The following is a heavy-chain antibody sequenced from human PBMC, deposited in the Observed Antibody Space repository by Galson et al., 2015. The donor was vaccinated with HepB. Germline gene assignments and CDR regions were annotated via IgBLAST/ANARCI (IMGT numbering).Heavy chain of an antibody. D-gene: IGHD6-13*01. CDR1: GGSISSSSYY. V-gene: IGHV4-39*07. Sequence: SETLSLTCTVSGGSISSSSYYWGWIRQPPGKGLEWIGSIYYSGSTYYNPSLKSRVTISVDTSKNQFSLKLSSVTAADTAVYYCASYSSSWGKKFDYWGQGTLVTVSS. J-gene: IGHJ4*02. CDR3: ASYSSSWGKKFDY. CDR2: IYYSGST.